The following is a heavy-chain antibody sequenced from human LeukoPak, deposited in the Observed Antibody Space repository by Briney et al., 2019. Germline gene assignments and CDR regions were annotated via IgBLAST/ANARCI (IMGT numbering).Heavy chain of an antibody. D-gene: IGHD5-12*01. CDR3: AREVQMATIRINWFDP. CDR1: GGSISSGGYY. Sequence: MSSQTLSLTCTVSGGSISSGGYYWSWIRQHPGKGLEWIGYIYYSGSTYYNPSLKSRVTISVDTSKNQFSLKLSSVTAADTAVYYCAREVQMATIRINWFDPWGQGTLVTASS. CDR2: IYYSGST. V-gene: IGHV4-31*03. J-gene: IGHJ5*02.